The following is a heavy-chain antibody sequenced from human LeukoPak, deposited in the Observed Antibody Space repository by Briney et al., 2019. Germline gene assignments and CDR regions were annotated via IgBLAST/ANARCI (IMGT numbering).Heavy chain of an antibody. CDR2: IVGSGGST. Sequence: GGSLRLSCAASGFTFSSYSMSWVRQAPGKGLEWVSAIVGSGGSTYYADSVKGRFTISRDSSKNTLYLQMNSLRAEDTALYYCATRPIVGAPYRGQGTLVTVSS. J-gene: IGHJ4*02. D-gene: IGHD1-26*01. CDR3: ATRPIVGAPY. V-gene: IGHV3-23*01. CDR1: GFTFSSYS.